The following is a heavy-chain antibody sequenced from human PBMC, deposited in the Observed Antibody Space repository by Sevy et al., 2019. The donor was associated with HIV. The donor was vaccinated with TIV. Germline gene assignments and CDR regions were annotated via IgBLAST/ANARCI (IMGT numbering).Heavy chain of an antibody. J-gene: IGHJ4*02. CDR3: AREPGGDYYFDY. D-gene: IGHD4-17*01. V-gene: IGHV3-66*02. CDR2: IYNDGRT. Sequence: GGSLRLSCVASGFTVTSNYINWVRQAPGKGLEWVSVIYNDGRTYYADSVKGRFTSSRDNSKNTVYLQMNSLRSEDTSVYYCAREPGGDYYFDYWGQGTLVTVSS. CDR1: GFTVTSNY.